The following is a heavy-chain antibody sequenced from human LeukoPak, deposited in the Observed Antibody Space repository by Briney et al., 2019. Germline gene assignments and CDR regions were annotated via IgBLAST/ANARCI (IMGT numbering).Heavy chain of an antibody. J-gene: IGHJ5*02. CDR1: GGSISSYY. V-gene: IGHV4-59*08. CDR2: IYYSGRT. CDR3: ATLYYDVWSGYYTAWFDP. D-gene: IGHD3-3*01. Sequence: SETLSLTCTVSGGSISSYYWSWIRQPPGKGLEWIGYIYYSGRTNYTPSLKSRVTISVDTSKTQVSLKLSSVTAADTAVYYCATLYYDVWSGYYTAWFDPWGQGTLATVSS.